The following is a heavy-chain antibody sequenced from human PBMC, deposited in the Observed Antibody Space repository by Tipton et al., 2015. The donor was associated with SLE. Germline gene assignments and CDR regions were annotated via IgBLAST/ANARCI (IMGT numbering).Heavy chain of an antibody. V-gene: IGHV1-18*01. CDR2: ISAYNGNT. CDR1: GYTFTSYG. J-gene: IGHJ1*01. CDR3: AGQGYCSSTSCPIGYYQH. D-gene: IGHD2-2*01. Sequence: QLVQSGAEVKKPGASVKVSCKASGYTFTSYGISWVRQAPGQGLEWMGWISAYNGNTNYAQKLQGRVTMTTDTSTSTAYMELRSLRSDDTTGYYGAGQGYCSSTSCPIGYYQHWGQGTLVTVSS.